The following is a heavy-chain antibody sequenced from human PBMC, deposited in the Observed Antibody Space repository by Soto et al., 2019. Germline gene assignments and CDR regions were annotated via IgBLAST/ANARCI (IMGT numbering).Heavy chain of an antibody. CDR2: IAYDGSNR. J-gene: IGHJ4*02. CDR3: VKARGGSWTFDY. Sequence: QVQLVESGGGVVQPGRSLSLSCAASGFTFTTHGMHWVRQSPGKGLEWVASIAYDGSNRNYGDPVKGRFFVSRHNPKKTVSLQMNSLRDEDTAVYFCVKARGGSWTFDYWGQGILVIVSS. V-gene: IGHV3-30*18. CDR1: GFTFTTHG. D-gene: IGHD6-13*01.